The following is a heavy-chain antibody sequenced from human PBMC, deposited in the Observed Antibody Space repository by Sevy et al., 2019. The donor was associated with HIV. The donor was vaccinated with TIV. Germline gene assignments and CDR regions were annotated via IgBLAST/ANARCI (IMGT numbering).Heavy chain of an antibody. Sequence: ASVKVSCKAFGYTFTDYYIHWVRQAPGQGPEWMGWFNPDSGYTNYAQKFLGRVTMTRDTSISTAYMDLSRLGSDDTAVYYCAREAVGASSTHIDYWGQGTLVTVSS. J-gene: IGHJ4*02. CDR2: FNPDSGYT. CDR1: GYTFTDYY. CDR3: AREAVGASSTHIDY. D-gene: IGHD1-26*01. V-gene: IGHV1-2*02.